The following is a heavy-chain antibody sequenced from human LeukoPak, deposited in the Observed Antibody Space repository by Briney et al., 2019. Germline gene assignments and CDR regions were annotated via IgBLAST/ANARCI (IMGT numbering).Heavy chain of an antibody. J-gene: IGHJ5*02. Sequence: GASVKVSCKASGGTFSSYAISWVRQAPGQGLEWMGGIIPIFGTANYAQKFQGRVTITADESTSTAYMELSSLRSEDTAVYYCARAEGDRITIFESGFGPWGQGTLVTVSS. CDR1: GGTFSSYA. D-gene: IGHD3-3*01. CDR3: ARAEGDRITIFESGFGP. CDR2: IIPIFGTA. V-gene: IGHV1-69*01.